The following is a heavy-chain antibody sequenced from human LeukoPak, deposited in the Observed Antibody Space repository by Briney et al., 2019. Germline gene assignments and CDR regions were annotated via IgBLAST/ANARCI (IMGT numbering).Heavy chain of an antibody. D-gene: IGHD2-15*01. CDR1: GFSFSAYW. J-gene: IGHJ4*02. V-gene: IGHV3-7*01. CDR2: INPAGSET. CDR3: ARFGYVAAVDV. Sequence: GGSLRLSCAASGFSFSAYWMAWVRQAPGRGLEWVANINPAGSETYYVDPVKGRFSISRDNAKNLVYLQMNSLRAEDTAVYHCARFGYVAAVDVWGQGTPVTVSS.